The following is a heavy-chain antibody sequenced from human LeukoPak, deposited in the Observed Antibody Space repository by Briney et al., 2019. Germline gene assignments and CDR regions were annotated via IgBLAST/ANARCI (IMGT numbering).Heavy chain of an antibody. CDR3: ARSIPYGTTWYGRSDY. CDR1: GFPFSSYS. V-gene: IGHV3-7*03. CDR2: IKPDGTTK. J-gene: IGHJ4*02. Sequence: GGSLRLSCAASGFPFSSYSMTWVRQAPGKGLEWVANIKPDGTTKFYVDSVKGRFTISRDNALNSLYLQMNSLRAEDTAIYYCARSIPYGTTWYGRSDYWGQGTLVTVPS. D-gene: IGHD6-13*01.